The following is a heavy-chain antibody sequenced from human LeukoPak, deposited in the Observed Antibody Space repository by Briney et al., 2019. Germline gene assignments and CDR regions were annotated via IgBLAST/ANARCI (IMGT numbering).Heavy chain of an antibody. CDR3: ARHLYSGTSSFDH. V-gene: IGHV4-59*08. CDR2: IYYSGST. Sequence: SETLSLTCTVSGGSISHYYFSWIRQPPGKGLEWIAFIYYSGSTRYNPSLKSRVTISVDTYKNQVSLKLNSVTAADTAVYYCARHLYSGTSSFDHWGQGTLVTVSS. CDR1: GGSISHYY. J-gene: IGHJ4*02. D-gene: IGHD1-26*01.